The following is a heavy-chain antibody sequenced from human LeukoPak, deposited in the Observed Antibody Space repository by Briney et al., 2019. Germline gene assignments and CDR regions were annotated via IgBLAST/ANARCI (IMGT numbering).Heavy chain of an antibody. Sequence: GGSLRLSCAASGFTFSSYGMHWVRQAPGKGLEWVAVIWYDGSNKYYADSVKGRFIISRDNSKNTLYLQMHSLRVEDAAVYYCANEYSKGDVWGQGTMVTVSS. CDR1: GFTFSSYG. CDR3: ANEYSKGDV. V-gene: IGHV3-33*06. D-gene: IGHD1-26*01. J-gene: IGHJ3*01. CDR2: IWYDGSNK.